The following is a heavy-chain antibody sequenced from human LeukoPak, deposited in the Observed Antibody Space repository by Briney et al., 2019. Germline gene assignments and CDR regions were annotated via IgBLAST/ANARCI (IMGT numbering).Heavy chain of an antibody. CDR3: AKGPELNYYYYYYMDV. Sequence: PGRSLRLSCAASGFTLSSYGMHWVRQAPGKGLEWVAVIWYDGSNKYYADSVKGRFTISRDNSKNTLYLQMNSLRAEDTAVYYCAKGPELNYYYYYYMDVWGKGTTVTVSS. CDR2: IWYDGSNK. V-gene: IGHV3-33*06. CDR1: GFTLSSYG. J-gene: IGHJ6*03. D-gene: IGHD3-10*01.